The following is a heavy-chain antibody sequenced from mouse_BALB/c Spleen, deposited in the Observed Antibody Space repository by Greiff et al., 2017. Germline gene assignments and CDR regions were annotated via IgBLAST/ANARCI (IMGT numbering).Heavy chain of an antibody. V-gene: IGHV1S81*02. J-gene: IGHJ2*01. CDR1: GYTFTSYY. CDR3: TMPFYYDYDGDDSTGTAYFDY. D-gene: IGHD2-4*01. CDR2: INPSNGGT. Sequence: QVQLQQPGAELVKPGASVKLSCKASGYTFTSYYMYWVKQRPGQGLEWIGGINPSNGGTNFNEKFKSKATLTVDKSSSTAYMQLSSLTSEDSAVYYCTMPFYYDYDGDDSTGTAYFDYWGQGTTLTVSS.